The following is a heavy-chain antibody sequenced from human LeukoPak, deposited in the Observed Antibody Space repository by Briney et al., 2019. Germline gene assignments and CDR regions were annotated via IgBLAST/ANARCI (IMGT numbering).Heavy chain of an antibody. V-gene: IGHV1-46*01. CDR1: GYTFTTCY. J-gene: IGHJ3*02. CDR3: ARLSQQTFDI. Sequence: ASVKVSCKASGYTFTTCYMHWVRQAPGQGLEWMGIIDPSGGSTSCAQKFQGRVTMTRDTSTSTVYMELSSLRSDDTAVYYCARLSQQTFDIWGQGTLVTVSS. CDR2: IDPSGGST.